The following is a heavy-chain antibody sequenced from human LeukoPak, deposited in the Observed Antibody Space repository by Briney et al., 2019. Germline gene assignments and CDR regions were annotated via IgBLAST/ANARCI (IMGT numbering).Heavy chain of an antibody. CDR2: INSDGSST. CDR3: AREHYSSSCPDY. V-gene: IGHV3-74*01. D-gene: IGHD6-13*01. Sequence: GGSLRLSCAAYGFTFSSYWRHWVRQAPGKGLVWVSRINSDGSSTNYADSVKGRITISRDNAKNTLYLQMNSLRAEDTAVYYCAREHYSSSCPDYWGQGTLVTVSS. J-gene: IGHJ4*02. CDR1: GFTFSSYW.